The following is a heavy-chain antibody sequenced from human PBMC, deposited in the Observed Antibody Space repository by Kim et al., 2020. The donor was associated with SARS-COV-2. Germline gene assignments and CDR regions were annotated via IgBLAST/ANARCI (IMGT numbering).Heavy chain of an antibody. D-gene: IGHD6-19*01. J-gene: IGHJ4*02. V-gene: IGHV1-3*01. CDR2: KT. CDR3: AREAVAGSFDH. Sequence: KTSYSQKFQARASMTRDTSATTAYLELSGLRSEDTAVYYCAREAVAGSFDHWGQGTLVTVSS.